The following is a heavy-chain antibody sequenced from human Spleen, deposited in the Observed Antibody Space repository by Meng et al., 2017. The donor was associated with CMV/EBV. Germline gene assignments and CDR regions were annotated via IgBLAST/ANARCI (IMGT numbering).Heavy chain of an antibody. V-gene: IGHV1-69*10. CDR2: LLPILGIA. CDR1: GGTFSSYA. CDR3: ARGGFTGENYEDVGDWFDP. Sequence: SVKLSCKASGGTFSSYAISWVLQAPGQGLEWMGGLLPILGIANYAQKLQGIVTITADNSTGTAYMELTSMRSEDTAVYYCARGGFTGENYEDVGDWFDPWGQGTLVTVSS. J-gene: IGHJ5*02. D-gene: IGHD4/OR15-4a*01.